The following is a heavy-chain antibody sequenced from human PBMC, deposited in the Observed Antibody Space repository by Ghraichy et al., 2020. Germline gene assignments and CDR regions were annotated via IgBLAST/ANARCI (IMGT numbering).Heavy chain of an antibody. CDR3: ARGGDGYGNFDY. J-gene: IGHJ4*02. CDR2: INSDGSST. D-gene: IGHD5-18*01. V-gene: IGHV3-74*01. CDR1: GFTFSGYW. Sequence: ETLSLTCAGSGFTFSGYWMHWVRQAPGKGLVWVSRINSDGSSTSYADSVKGRFTISRDNAKNTLYLQMNSLRAEDTAVYYCARGGDGYGNFDYWGQGTLVPVSS.